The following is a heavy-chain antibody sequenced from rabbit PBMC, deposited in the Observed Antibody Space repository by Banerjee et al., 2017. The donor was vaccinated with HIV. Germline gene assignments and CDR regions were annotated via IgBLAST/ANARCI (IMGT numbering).Heavy chain of an antibody. V-gene: IGHV1S45*01. Sequence: QEQLEESGGDLVKPEGSLTLTCTASGFSFSSYWMSWVRQAPGKGLEWIGYIDPVFGSTDYASWVNGRFTISLDNAQNTVFLQMTSLTAADTATYFCARGLVAGVLDLWGQGTLVTVS. CDR1: GFSFSSYW. CDR2: IDPVFGST. J-gene: IGHJ4*01. CDR3: ARGLVAGVLDL. D-gene: IGHD3-3*01.